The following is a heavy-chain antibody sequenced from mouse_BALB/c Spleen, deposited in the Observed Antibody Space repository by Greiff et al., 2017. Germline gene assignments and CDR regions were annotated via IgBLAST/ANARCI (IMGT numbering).Heavy chain of an antibody. CDR1: GFTFSSYA. CDR2: ISSGGST. CDR3: ARGDDGYYAMDY. J-gene: IGHJ4*01. D-gene: IGHD2-3*01. Sequence: EVNVVESGGGLVKPGGSLKLSCAASGFTFSSYAMSWVRQTPEKRLEWVASISSGGSTYYPDSVKGRFTISRDNARNILYLQMSSLRSEDTAMYYCARGDDGYYAMDYWGQGTSVTVSS. V-gene: IGHV5-6-5*01.